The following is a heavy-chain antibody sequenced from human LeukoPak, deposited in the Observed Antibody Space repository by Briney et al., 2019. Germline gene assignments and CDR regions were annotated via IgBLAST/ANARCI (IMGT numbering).Heavy chain of an antibody. CDR1: GYTFTSYG. D-gene: IGHD3-10*01. Sequence: GASVTVSCKASGYTFTSYGISWVRQAPGQGLEWMGWISAYNGNTNYAQKLQGRVTMTTDTSTSTAYMELRSLRSDDTAVYYCARDRDYGSGSYWFYYYYGMDVWGQGTTVTVPS. J-gene: IGHJ6*02. V-gene: IGHV1-18*01. CDR3: ARDRDYGSGSYWFYYYYGMDV. CDR2: ISAYNGNT.